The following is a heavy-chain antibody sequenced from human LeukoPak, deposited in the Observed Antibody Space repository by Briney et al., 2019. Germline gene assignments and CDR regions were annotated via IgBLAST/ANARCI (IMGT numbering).Heavy chain of an antibody. CDR3: ARVQGADCGDYVGWGAFDI. J-gene: IGHJ3*02. CDR1: GGTFSSYA. Sequence: SVKVSCKASGGTFSSYAISWVRQAPGQGLEWMGGIIPIFGTANYAQKFQGRVTITTDEPTSTAYMELSSLRSEDTAVYYCARVQGADCGDYVGWGAFDIWGQGTMVTVSS. V-gene: IGHV1-69*05. D-gene: IGHD4-17*01. CDR2: IIPIFGTA.